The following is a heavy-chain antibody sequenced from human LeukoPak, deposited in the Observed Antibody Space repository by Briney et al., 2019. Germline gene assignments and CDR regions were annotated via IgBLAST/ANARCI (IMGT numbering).Heavy chain of an antibody. CDR1: GFTFNSYA. Sequence: PGGSLRLSCAASGFTFNSYAMSWVRQAPGKGLEWVSAISGSGDYTYYADSVKGRFTISRDNSKNTLYLQMNSLRAEDTAVYYCAKVQRITMIVVADYFDYWGQGTLVTVSS. J-gene: IGHJ4*02. D-gene: IGHD3-22*01. CDR3: AKVQRITMIVVADYFDY. V-gene: IGHV3-23*01. CDR2: ISGSGDYT.